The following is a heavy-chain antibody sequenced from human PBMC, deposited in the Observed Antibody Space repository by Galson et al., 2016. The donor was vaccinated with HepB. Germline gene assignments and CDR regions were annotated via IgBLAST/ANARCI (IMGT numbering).Heavy chain of an antibody. CDR3: ARSSGSRNGYVDY. J-gene: IGHJ4*02. V-gene: IGHV4-39*01. CDR1: GRSVSSGTYF. D-gene: IGHD1-26*01. CDR2: IYYAGVT. Sequence: SETLSLTCTVSGRSVSSGTYFWGWIRQPPGKGLEWIGMIYYAGVTHYNPSLESRVTISVDTSKNQFSLRLSSLTAADTSVYYCARSSGSRNGYVDYWGQGALVTASS.